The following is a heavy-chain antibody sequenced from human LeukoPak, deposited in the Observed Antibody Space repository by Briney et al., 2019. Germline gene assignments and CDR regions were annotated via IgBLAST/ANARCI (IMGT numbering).Heavy chain of an antibody. CDR2: IVKDESVK. CDR3: VVDQGDYKFDY. J-gene: IGHJ4*02. CDR1: GFNFNICG. Sequence: PGGSLRLSCAASGFNFNICGMHGVRQAPCKGLEWVAIIVKDESVKEYAESVKGRFTISRDNSKNTLYLQMNSLRAEDTAVYYCVVDQGDYKFDYWGQGTLVTVSA. V-gene: IGHV3-30*02. D-gene: IGHD4-17*01.